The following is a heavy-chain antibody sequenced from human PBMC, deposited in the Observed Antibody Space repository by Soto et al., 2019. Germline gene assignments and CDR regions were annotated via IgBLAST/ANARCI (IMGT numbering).Heavy chain of an antibody. CDR2: IYYSGST. D-gene: IGHD4-17*01. CDR3: ARDPYGDYYFDY. J-gene: IGHJ4*02. Sequence: SETLSLTCTVSGGSISSYYWSWVRQPPGKGLEWIGYIYYSGSTNYNPSLKSRVTISVDTSKNQFSLKLSSVTAADTAVYYCARDPYGDYYFDYWGQGTLVTVSS. V-gene: IGHV4-59*01. CDR1: GGSISSYY.